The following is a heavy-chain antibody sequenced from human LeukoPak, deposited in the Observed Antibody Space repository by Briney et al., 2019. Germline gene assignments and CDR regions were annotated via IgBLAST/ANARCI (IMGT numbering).Heavy chain of an antibody. D-gene: IGHD3-10*01. Sequence: GASVKVSCKASGYTFTGYYMHWVRQAPGQGLEWMGWINPNSGGTNYAQKFQGRVTMTRDTSISTAYMELSRLRSDDTAVYYCARSSMGFGELFLQLVFDIWGQGTMVTVSS. V-gene: IGHV1-2*02. CDR1: GYTFTGYY. CDR2: INPNSGGT. J-gene: IGHJ3*02. CDR3: ARSSMGFGELFLQLVFDI.